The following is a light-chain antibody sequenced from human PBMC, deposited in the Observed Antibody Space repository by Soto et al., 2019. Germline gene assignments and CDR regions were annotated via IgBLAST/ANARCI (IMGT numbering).Light chain of an antibody. V-gene: IGKV3-15*01. CDR1: QSVYNN. J-gene: IGKJ5*01. Sequence: EIVMTQSPAALSVSQGETATLSCRASQSVYNNLAWYQQRPGQAPRLLIHGASTRATGVPAKVSGSGSGTEFTLTISSLQSEDFATYSCQHGNSFPIPFGPGTRLEN. CDR2: GAS. CDR3: QHGNSFPIP.